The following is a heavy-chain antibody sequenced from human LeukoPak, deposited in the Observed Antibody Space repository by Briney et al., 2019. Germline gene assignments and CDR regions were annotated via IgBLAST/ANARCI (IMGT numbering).Heavy chain of an antibody. CDR2: ISGSGGST. D-gene: IGHD6-19*01. J-gene: IGHJ4*02. CDR1: GFIFSSYS. Sequence: GGSLRLSCATSGFIFSSYSMNWVRQAPGKGLEWVSAISGSGGSTYYADSVKGRFTISRDNSKNTLYLQMNSLRAEDTAVYYCAKDPFKTVAGTYRGVGYWGQGTLVTVSS. V-gene: IGHV3-23*01. CDR3: AKDPFKTVAGTYRGVGY.